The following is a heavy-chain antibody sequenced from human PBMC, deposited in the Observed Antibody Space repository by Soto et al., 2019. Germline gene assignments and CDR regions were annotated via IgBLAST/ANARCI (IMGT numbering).Heavy chain of an antibody. CDR1: GGTFSSYA. J-gene: IGHJ4*02. Sequence: QVQLVQSGAEVKKPGSSVKVSCKASGGTFSSYAISWVRQAPGQGLEWMGGIIPILGTANYAQKFQGRVTIPADECTSTAYMELSSRRSEDTAVYYCARASGLRLGELSPYSFDYWGQGTLVSVSS. CDR3: ARASGLRLGELSPYSFDY. D-gene: IGHD3-16*02. V-gene: IGHV1-69*01. CDR2: IIPILGTA.